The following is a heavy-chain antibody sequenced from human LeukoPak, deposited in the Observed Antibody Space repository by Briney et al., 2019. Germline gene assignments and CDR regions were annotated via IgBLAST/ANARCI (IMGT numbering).Heavy chain of an antibody. CDR3: SRGFCSGVACYSGDP. CDR1: GFTFSDHY. Sequence: GGSLRLSCAASGFTFSDHYMDWVRQAPGKGLEWVGRIRKKTNNYTTEYGASVKDRFIISRDDSENSLYLQMNSLMTEDTAVYCCSRGFCSGVACYSGDPWGQGTLVTVSS. CDR2: IRKKTNNYTT. V-gene: IGHV3-72*01. D-gene: IGHD2-21*02. J-gene: IGHJ5*02.